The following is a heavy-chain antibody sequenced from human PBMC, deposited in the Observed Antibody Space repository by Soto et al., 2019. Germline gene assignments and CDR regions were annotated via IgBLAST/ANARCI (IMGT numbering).Heavy chain of an antibody. V-gene: IGHV3-30*18. D-gene: IGHD3-10*01. CDR3: AKGGWFELWFGELLAHPVYFDY. Sequence: QSGGSLRLSCAASGFTFISYGMHWVRQAPGKGLERVAVISYDGSNKYYADSVKGRFTISRDNSKNTLYLQMNSLRAEDTAVYYCAKGGWFELWFGELLAHPVYFDYWGQGT. J-gene: IGHJ4*02. CDR1: GFTFISYG. CDR2: ISYDGSNK.